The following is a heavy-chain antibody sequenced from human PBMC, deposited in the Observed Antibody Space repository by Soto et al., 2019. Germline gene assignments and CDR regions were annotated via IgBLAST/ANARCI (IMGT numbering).Heavy chain of an antibody. CDR3: VKEYCTGGTCFDAFDL. Sequence: EAELVESGGGLVQPGGSLTLSCAASGFILSDYEVDWVRQAPGRGPEWISYISDGGTTIYYAASVKGRFTISRDDAKKSLYLHMNNLRVDDTAIYFCVKEYCTGGTCFDAFDLWGQGTVVTVSS. J-gene: IGHJ3*01. CDR1: GFILSDYE. D-gene: IGHD2-8*02. V-gene: IGHV3-48*03. CDR2: ISDGGTTI.